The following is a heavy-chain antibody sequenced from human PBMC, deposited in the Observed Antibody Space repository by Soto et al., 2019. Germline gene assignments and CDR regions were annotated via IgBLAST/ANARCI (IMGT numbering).Heavy chain of an antibody. D-gene: IGHD3-10*01. CDR3: ARRSGDQQVCDF. CDR2: ISWDGGTT. V-gene: IGHV3-20*01. Sequence: EVQLVESGGGVARPGGSLRLSCAASGFTFEDYGMSWVRQAPGKGLEWLSDISWDGGTTVYADSVKGRFTVSRNNAKSSLYLQMNSLKPGDTAFYHCARRSGDQQVCDFWGQGTLVTVSS. CDR1: GFTFEDYG. J-gene: IGHJ4*02.